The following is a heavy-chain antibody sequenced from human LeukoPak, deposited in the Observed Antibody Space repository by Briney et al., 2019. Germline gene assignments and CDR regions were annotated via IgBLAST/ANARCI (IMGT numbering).Heavy chain of an antibody. Sequence: PGGSLRLSCTVSGFTLSSYEMSWIRQAPGKGLEWVSSVDYSADSTHYADSVMGRFTISRDNSKNTLYLQLNSLSADDTAVYYCAKDDRWLQFCCWGQGTLVTVSA. V-gene: IGHV3-23*01. CDR2: VDYSADST. D-gene: IGHD5-24*01. CDR1: GFTLSSYE. J-gene: IGHJ4*02. CDR3: AKDDRWLQFCC.